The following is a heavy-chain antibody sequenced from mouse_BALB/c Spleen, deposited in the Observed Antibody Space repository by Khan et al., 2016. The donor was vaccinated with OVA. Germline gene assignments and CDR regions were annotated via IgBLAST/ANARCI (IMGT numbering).Heavy chain of an antibody. J-gene: IGHJ2*01. Sequence: QVQLKESGAELVRPGASVKLSCKTSGYTFTSYWIHWVKQRPGQGLEWIARIYPGTDNTYYNEKLKDKSTLTADKSSSTAYMQLSSLKSEDTAVFFGARKEDLYYFAYWGQGTTLTVSS. CDR1: GYTFTSYW. CDR3: ARKEDLYYFAY. CDR2: IYPGTDNT. V-gene: IGHV1-76*01.